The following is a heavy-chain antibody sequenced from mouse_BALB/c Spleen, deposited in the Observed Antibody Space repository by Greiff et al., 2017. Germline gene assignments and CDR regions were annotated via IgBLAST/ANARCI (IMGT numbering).Heavy chain of an antibody. CDR1: GFTFSSFG. D-gene: IGHD2-14*01. J-gene: IGHJ3*01. V-gene: IGHV5-17*02. CDR2: ISSGSSTI. Sequence: DVKLVESGGGLVQPGGSRKLSCAASGFTFSSFGMHWVRQAPEKGLEWVAYISSGSSTIYYADTVKGRFTISRDNPKNTLFLQMTSLRSEDTAMYYCARDRYDGLAYWGQGTLVTVSA. CDR3: ARDRYDGLAY.